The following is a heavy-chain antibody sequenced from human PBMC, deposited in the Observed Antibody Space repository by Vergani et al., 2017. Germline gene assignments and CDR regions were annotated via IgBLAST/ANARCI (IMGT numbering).Heavy chain of an antibody. Sequence: EVQLVESGGGLVQPGGSLTLSCAASGFTVSSNYMSWVRQAPGKGLEWVSVIYSGGSTYYADSVKGRFTISRDNSKNTLYLQMNSLRAEDTAVYYCARDPASSFYDSSATDYWGQGTLVTVSS. V-gene: IGHV3-66*02. CDR3: ARDPASSFYDSSATDY. D-gene: IGHD3-22*01. J-gene: IGHJ4*02. CDR1: GFTVSSNY. CDR2: IYSGGST.